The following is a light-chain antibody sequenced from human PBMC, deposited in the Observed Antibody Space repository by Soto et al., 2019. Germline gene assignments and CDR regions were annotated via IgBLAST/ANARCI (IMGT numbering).Light chain of an antibody. V-gene: IGKV1-39*01. Sequence: DIQMTQSPSSLSASVGDRVTITCRASQSISNYLNWYQQKPGKAPKLLMYAASSLQSGVPSRFGGSGSGTDFTLTISSLQPEDFATYYYQQSYSTPRTFRQGTKVEIK. J-gene: IGKJ1*01. CDR3: QQSYSTPRT. CDR2: AAS. CDR1: QSISNY.